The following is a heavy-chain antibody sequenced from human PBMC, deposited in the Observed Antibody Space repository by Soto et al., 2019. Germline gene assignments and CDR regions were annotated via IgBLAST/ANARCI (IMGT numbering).Heavy chain of an antibody. CDR1: GFTFSSYT. D-gene: IGHD4-17*01. J-gene: IGHJ6*02. CDR3: ARDSVRDYLYYYYGMDV. CDR2: IGTSSSYI. Sequence: GGSLRLSCAASGFTFSSYTMNWVRQAPGRGLEWVSSIGTSSSYIYYADSVKGRFAISRDNAKNSLFLQMNSLRADDTAVYYCARDSVRDYLYYYYGMDVWGQGTTVTVSS. V-gene: IGHV3-21*01.